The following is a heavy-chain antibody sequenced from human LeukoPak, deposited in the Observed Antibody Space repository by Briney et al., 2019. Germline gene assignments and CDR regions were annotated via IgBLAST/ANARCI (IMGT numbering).Heavy chain of an antibody. CDR2: ISYDGSNK. CDR1: GFTFSSYA. V-gene: IGHV3-30-3*01. D-gene: IGHD3-22*01. J-gene: IGHJ4*02. Sequence: GGSLRLSCAASGFTFSSYAMHWVRQAPGKGLEWVAVISYDGSNKYYADSVKGRFTISRDNSKNTLYLQMNSLRAEDTAVYYCARDKGYDSREYYFDYWGQGTLVTVSS. CDR3: ARDKGYDSREYYFDY.